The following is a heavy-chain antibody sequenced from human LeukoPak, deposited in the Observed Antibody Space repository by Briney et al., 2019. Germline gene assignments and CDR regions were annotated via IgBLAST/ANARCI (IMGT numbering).Heavy chain of an antibody. Sequence: PSETLSLTCTVSGGSISSSSYYWGWIRQPPGKGLEWIGSIYYSGSTYYNPSLKSRVTISVDTSKNQFSLKLSSVTAADTAVYYCARHALRSSGRYHHDYWGQGTLVTVSS. D-gene: IGHD6-19*01. CDR3: ARHALRSSGRYHHDY. CDR1: GGSISSSSYY. J-gene: IGHJ4*02. V-gene: IGHV4-39*01. CDR2: IYYSGST.